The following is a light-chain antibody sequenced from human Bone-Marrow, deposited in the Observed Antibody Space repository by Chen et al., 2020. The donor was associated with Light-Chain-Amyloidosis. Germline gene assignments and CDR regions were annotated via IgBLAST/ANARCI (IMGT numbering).Light chain of an antibody. CDR3: SSYTITNTLV. V-gene: IGLV2-14*01. CDR2: EVT. CDR1: SSDVGGDNH. J-gene: IGLJ1*01. Sequence: QSALTQPASVSRSPGQSITISCTGTSSDVGGDNHVSWYQQHPDKAPKLMIYEVTNRPSWVPDRFSGSKSDNTASLTISWLQTEDEADYFCSSYTITNTLVFGSGTRVTVL.